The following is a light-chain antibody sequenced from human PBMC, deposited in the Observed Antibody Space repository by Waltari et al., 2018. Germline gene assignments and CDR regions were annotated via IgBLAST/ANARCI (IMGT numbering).Light chain of an antibody. CDR1: SGHSSNI. CDR2: VNSDGSH. CDR3: QTGGHGTWV. Sequence: QLVLTQSPSASASLGASVKLTCPLSSGHSSNIIAWLQQQPEKGPRCLMKVNSDGSHSKGDEIPDRFSGSSSGAERYLTISSVQSEDEADYYCQTGGHGTWVFGGGTTLTVL. V-gene: IGLV4-69*01. J-gene: IGLJ3*02.